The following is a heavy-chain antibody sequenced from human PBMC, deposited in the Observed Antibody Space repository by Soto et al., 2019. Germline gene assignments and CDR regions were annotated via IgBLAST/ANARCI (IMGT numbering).Heavy chain of an antibody. Sequence: SVKVSCKASVGTFSSYTISWVRQAPGQGLEWMGRIIPILGIANYAQKFQGRVTITADKSTSTASMELSSLRSEDTAVYYCARGGYCSSTSCLRFDPWGQGTLVTVSS. D-gene: IGHD2-2*01. V-gene: IGHV1-69*02. CDR1: VGTFSSYT. J-gene: IGHJ5*02. CDR3: ARGGYCSSTSCLRFDP. CDR2: IIPILGIA.